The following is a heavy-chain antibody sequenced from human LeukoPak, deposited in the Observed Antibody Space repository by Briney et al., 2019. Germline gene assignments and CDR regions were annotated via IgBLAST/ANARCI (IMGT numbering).Heavy chain of an antibody. Sequence: GGSLRLSCAASGFTFSSYGMHWVRQAPGKGLEWVAVISYDGSNKYYADSVKGRFTISRDNSKNTLYLQMNSLRAEDTAVYYCAKGLEYQLLYPGGYYYYGMDVWGQGTTVTVSS. J-gene: IGHJ6*02. CDR2: ISYDGSNK. CDR3: AKGLEYQLLYPGGYYYYGMDV. CDR1: GFTFSSYG. D-gene: IGHD2-2*02. V-gene: IGHV3-30*18.